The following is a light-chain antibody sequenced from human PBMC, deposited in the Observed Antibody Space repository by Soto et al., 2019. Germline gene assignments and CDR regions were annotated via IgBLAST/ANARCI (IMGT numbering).Light chain of an antibody. CDR3: QSYDSSLSASYV. V-gene: IGLV3-9*01. J-gene: IGLJ1*01. CDR1: NIGSKN. CDR2: RDS. Sequence: SYELTQPLSVSVALGQTARITCGGNNIGSKNVHWYQQKPGQAPVLVIYRDSNRPSGIPERFSGSKSGTSASLAITGLQAEDEADYYCQSYDSSLSASYVFGGGTKLTVL.